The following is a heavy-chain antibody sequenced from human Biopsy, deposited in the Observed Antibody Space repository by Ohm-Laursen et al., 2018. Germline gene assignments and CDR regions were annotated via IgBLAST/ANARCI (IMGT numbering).Heavy chain of an antibody. CDR2: ITASGGTT. CDR3: ARAVGIAAAPIDY. J-gene: IGHJ4*02. D-gene: IGHD2-15*01. CDR1: GISFSRSA. Sequence: SLRLSCSASGISFSRSAMNWVRQAPGKGLEWVSGITASGGTTYYADSVKGRFTISRDNSNNTLYLQMNSLRDDDTAVYYCARAVGIAAAPIDYWGQGTLVTVSS. V-gene: IGHV3-23*01.